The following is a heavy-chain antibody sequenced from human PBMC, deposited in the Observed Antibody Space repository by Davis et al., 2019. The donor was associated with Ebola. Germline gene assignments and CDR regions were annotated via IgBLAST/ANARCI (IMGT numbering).Heavy chain of an antibody. V-gene: IGHV4-59*12. CDR3: ARAWELLSRNYYYGMDV. CDR1: GGSISSYY. Sequence: GSLGLSCTVSGGSISSYYWSWIRQPPGKGLEWIGYIYYSGSTNYNPSLKSRVTISVDTSKNQFSLKLSSVTAADTAVYYCARAWELLSRNYYYGMDVWGQGTTVTVSS. CDR2: IYYSGST. J-gene: IGHJ6*02. D-gene: IGHD1-26*01.